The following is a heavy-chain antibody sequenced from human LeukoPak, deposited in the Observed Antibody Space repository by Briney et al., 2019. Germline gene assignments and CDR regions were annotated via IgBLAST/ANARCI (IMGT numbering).Heavy chain of an antibody. CDR3: VKSSAVSSDY. Sequence: GGSLRLSCAASGFTFSSYAMHWVRQAPGKGLEWVAVISYDGSNKYYADSVKGRFTISRDNSKNTLYLQMSSLRAEDTAVYYCVKSSAVSSDYWGQGTLVTVSS. CDR1: GFTFSSYA. J-gene: IGHJ4*02. V-gene: IGHV3-30-3*02. D-gene: IGHD6-19*01. CDR2: ISYDGSNK.